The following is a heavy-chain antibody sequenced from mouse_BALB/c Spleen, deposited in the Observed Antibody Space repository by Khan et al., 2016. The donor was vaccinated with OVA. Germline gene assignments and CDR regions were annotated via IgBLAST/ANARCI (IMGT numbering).Heavy chain of an antibody. CDR1: GYSITSDYA. CDR3: ARVYGGDFDY. CDR2: ISYSGNT. V-gene: IGHV3-2*02. Sequence: EVELQESGPGLVKPSQSLSLTCTVTGYSITSDYAWNWIRQFPGNKLEWMGYISYSGNTKYKPSLKSRISVTRDTSKNQIFLQLNSVTADDTATYYCARVYGGDFDYWGQGTTLTVSS. J-gene: IGHJ2*01. D-gene: IGHD2-10*02.